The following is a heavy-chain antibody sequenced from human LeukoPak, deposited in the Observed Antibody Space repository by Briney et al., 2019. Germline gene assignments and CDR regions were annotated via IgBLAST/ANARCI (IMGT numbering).Heavy chain of an antibody. CDR1: GYTFTGYY. Sequence: GASVKVSCKASGYTFTGYYMHWVRQAPGQGLEWMGWINPNSGGTNYAQKFQGRVTMTRDTSISTAYMELSRLRPDDTAVYYCASRLPKDIAVAAYLVRTYYYYGMDVWGQGTTVTVSS. CDR2: INPNSGGT. J-gene: IGHJ6*02. V-gene: IGHV1-2*02. D-gene: IGHD6-19*01. CDR3: ASRLPKDIAVAAYLVRTYYYYGMDV.